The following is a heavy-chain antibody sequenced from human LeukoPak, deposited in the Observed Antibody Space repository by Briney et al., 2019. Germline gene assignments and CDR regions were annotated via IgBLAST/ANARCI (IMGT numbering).Heavy chain of an antibody. CDR1: GYTFTGYY. J-gene: IGHJ3*02. CDR2: IKPNSGGT. V-gene: IGHV1-2*02. Sequence: GASVKVSCKASGYTFTGYYMHWVRQAPGQGLEWMGWIKPNSGGTNYAQKFQGRVTMTRDTSISTAYMELSRLRSDDTAVYYCAGDLPERNAFDIWGQGTMVTVSS. D-gene: IGHD3-10*01. CDR3: AGDLPERNAFDI.